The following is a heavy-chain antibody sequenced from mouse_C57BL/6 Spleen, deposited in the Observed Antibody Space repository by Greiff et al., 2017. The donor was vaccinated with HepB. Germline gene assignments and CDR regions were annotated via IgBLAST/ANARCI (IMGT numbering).Heavy chain of an antibody. CDR3: ARGGSSFCYAMDY. V-gene: IGHV1-63*01. CDR2: IYPGGGYT. D-gene: IGHD1-1*01. Sequence: QVQLQQSGAELVRPGTSVKMSCKASGYTFTNYWIGWAKQRPGQGLEWIGDIYPGGGYTNYNEKFKGKATLTADKSSSTAYMQFSSLTSEDSAIYYCARGGSSFCYAMDYWGQGTSVTVSS. J-gene: IGHJ4*01. CDR1: GYTFTNYW.